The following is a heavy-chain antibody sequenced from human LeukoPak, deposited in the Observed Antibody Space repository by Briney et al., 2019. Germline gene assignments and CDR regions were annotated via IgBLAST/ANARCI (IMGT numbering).Heavy chain of an antibody. CDR1: GFTFSSYA. Sequence: GGSLRLSCAASGFTFSSYAMSWVRQAPGKGVEGVSAISGSGGSKYYADSVKGRFTISRDNSKNTLYLQMNSLRAEDTAVYYCAKDAALVGATAFDIWGQGTMVTVSS. CDR3: AKDAALVGATAFDI. J-gene: IGHJ3*02. CDR2: ISGSGGSK. V-gene: IGHV3-23*01. D-gene: IGHD1-26*01.